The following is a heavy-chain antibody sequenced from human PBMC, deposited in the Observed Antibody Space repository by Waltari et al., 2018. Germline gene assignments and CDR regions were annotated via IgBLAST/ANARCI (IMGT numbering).Heavy chain of an antibody. CDR3: AKDRQVGPTLPDY. CDR1: GFTFSSYG. J-gene: IGHJ4*02. Sequence: QVQLVESGGGVVQPGGCLRLSCAASGFTFSSYGMSWVRRAPGEGLEWVAFILYDGINKYYSYSVKGRFTISRDNSKNTLYLQMNSLRAEDTAVYYCAKDRQVGPTLPDYWGQGTLVTVSS. CDR2: ILYDGINK. V-gene: IGHV3-30*02. D-gene: IGHD1-26*01.